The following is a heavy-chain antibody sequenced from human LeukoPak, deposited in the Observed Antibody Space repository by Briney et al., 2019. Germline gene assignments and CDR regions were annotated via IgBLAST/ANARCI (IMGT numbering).Heavy chain of an antibody. J-gene: IGHJ4*02. V-gene: IGHV6-1*01. CDR1: GDSVSSNSTA. CDR2: TYYRSKWYN. Sequence: SQTLSLTCAISGDSVSSNSTAWNWIRQSPSIGLEWLGRTYYRSKWYNDYAVSVKSRITINPDTYKNQFSLQLNSVTPGDSAVYYCARTVGGLPFRFDYGGQGPRVTVSS. D-gene: IGHD2-15*01. CDR3: ARTVGGLPFRFDY.